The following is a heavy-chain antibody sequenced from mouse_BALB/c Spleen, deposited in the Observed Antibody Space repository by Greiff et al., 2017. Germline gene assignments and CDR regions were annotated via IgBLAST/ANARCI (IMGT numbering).Heavy chain of an antibody. CDR3: ARGGGGYSTFFDV. J-gene: IGHJ1*01. CDR1: GFSLTGYG. Sequence: QVQLKESGPGLVAPSQSLSITCTVSGFSLTGYGVNWVRQPPGKGLEWLGMIWGDGSTDYNSALKSRLSISKDNSKSQVFLKMNSLQTDDTARYYCARGGGGYSTFFDVWGAGTTVTVSS. D-gene: IGHD2-3*01. V-gene: IGHV2-6-7*01. CDR2: IWGDGST.